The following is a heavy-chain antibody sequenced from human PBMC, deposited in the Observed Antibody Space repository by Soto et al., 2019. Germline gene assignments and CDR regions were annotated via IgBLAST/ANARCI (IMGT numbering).Heavy chain of an antibody. CDR1: GFTFSSYW. Sequence: EVQLVESGGGLVQPGGSLRLSCAASGFTFSSYWMHWVRQAPGKGLVWVSRINSDGSSTSYADSVKGRFTISRDNAKNTLYLQMNSLRAEDTAVYYCPREWDYGDYPTGHGYWGQGTLVTVSS. CDR3: PREWDYGDYPTGHGY. J-gene: IGHJ4*02. V-gene: IGHV3-74*01. D-gene: IGHD4-17*01. CDR2: INSDGSST.